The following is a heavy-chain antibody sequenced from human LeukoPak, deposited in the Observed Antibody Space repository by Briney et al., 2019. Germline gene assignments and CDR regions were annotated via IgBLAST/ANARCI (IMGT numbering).Heavy chain of an antibody. CDR3: ARHYRDYYDSSGYAKSLNWFDP. D-gene: IGHD3-22*01. J-gene: IGHJ5*02. V-gene: IGHV4-30-4*01. Sequence: KSSETLSLTCTVSGGSITSGDYYWSWIRQPPGKGLEWIGYIYNSGSTYYNPSLKSRVTISVDTSKNQFSLKLSSVTAADTAVYYCARHYRDYYDSSGYAKSLNWFDPWGQGTLVTVSS. CDR2: IYNSGST. CDR1: GGSITSGDYY.